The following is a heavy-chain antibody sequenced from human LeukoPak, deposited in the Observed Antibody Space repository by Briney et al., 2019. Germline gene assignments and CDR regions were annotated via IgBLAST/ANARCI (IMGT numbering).Heavy chain of an antibody. CDR1: GGSMSGYY. V-gene: IGHV4-59*08. J-gene: IGHJ5*02. CDR3: ARRSKLGYYFDS. Sequence: SETLSLTCTVSGGSMSGYYWSWIRQPPGKGLEWIGYIFSSGSSNFNPSLKSRVTISVDTSRNQFSLRLRSVTAADTAVYSCARRSKLGYYFDSWGEGILVTVSS. CDR2: IFSSGSS. D-gene: IGHD3-9*01.